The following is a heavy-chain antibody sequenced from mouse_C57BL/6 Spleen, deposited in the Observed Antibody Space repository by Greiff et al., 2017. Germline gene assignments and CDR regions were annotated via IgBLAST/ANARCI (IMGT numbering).Heavy chain of an antibody. V-gene: IGHV1-59*01. CDR3: ARFDYDGDY. D-gene: IGHD2-4*01. Sequence: QVQLQQPGAELVRPGTSVKLSCKASGYTFTSYWMHWVKQRPGQGLEWIGVIDPSDSYTNYNQKFKGKATLTVDTSSSTAYMQLSSLTSEDSAVYYCARFDYDGDYWGKGTTLTVSS. CDR1: GYTFTSYW. J-gene: IGHJ2*01. CDR2: IDPSDSYT.